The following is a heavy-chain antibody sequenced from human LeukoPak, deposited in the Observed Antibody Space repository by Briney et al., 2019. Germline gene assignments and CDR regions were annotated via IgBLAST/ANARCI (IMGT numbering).Heavy chain of an antibody. CDR2: IIPILGIA. J-gene: IGHJ4*02. CDR1: GGTFSSYA. Sequence: SVKVSCKASGGTFSSYAISWVRQAPGQGLEWMGRIIPILGIANYAQKFQGRVTITADKSTSTAYMELSSLRSEDTAVYYCASPLDSSGYYKGPYYFDYWGQGTLVTVSS. V-gene: IGHV1-69*04. CDR3: ASPLDSSGYYKGPYYFDY. D-gene: IGHD3-22*01.